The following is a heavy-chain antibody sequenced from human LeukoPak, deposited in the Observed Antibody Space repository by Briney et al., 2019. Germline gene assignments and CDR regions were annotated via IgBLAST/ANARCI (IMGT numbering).Heavy chain of an antibody. J-gene: IGHJ4*02. V-gene: IGHV3-20*04. Sequence: GGSLRLSCAASGFTFDDYGMSWVRQAPGKGLEWVSGINWNGGSTGYADSVKGRFTISRDNAKNSLYLQMNSLGAEDTALYYCARVRFWMATIRLLDYWGQGTLVTVSS. D-gene: IGHD5-24*01. CDR1: GFTFDDYG. CDR3: ARVRFWMATIRLLDY. CDR2: INWNGGST.